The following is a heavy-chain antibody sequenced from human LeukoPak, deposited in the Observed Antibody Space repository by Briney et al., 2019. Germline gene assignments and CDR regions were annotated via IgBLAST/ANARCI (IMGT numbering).Heavy chain of an antibody. D-gene: IGHD3-22*01. J-gene: IGHJ4*01. CDR1: GFTFSSYS. CDR3: GKESYYYDSSGQTVDY. CDR2: ISSSSSYI. V-gene: IGHV3-21*01. Sequence: GGSLRLSCAASGFTFSSYSMNWVRQAPGKGLEWVSSISSSSSYIYYADSVKGRFTISRDNSKNTLYLQMNSLRAEDTAVFYCGKESYYYDSSGQTVDYWGQGTLVTVSS.